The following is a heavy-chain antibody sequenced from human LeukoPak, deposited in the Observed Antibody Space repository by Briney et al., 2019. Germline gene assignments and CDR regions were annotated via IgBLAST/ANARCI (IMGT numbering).Heavy chain of an antibody. Sequence: ASVKVSFKASGYTFTDSYVHWVRQAPGQGLEGMGWINPNSGGTNYGQKFQGRVTMTWDTSINTAYMDLSRLTSDDTAIYYCGRGSEGGKWLDYWGQGTLVTVSS. CDR1: GYTFTDSY. V-gene: IGHV1-2*02. D-gene: IGHD3-22*01. CDR3: GRGSEGGKWLDY. J-gene: IGHJ4*02. CDR2: INPNSGGT.